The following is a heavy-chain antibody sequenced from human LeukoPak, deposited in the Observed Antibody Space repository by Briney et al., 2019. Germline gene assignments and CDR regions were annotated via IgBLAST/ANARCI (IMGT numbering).Heavy chain of an antibody. D-gene: IGHD3-3*01. CDR2: AYYRSKWYN. CDR3: ARGGHDFWSGDYYYYMDV. J-gene: IGHJ6*03. CDR1: GDSVSSNSAA. V-gene: IGHV6-1*01. Sequence: SQTLSLTCAISGDSVSSNSAAWNWIRQSPSRGLEWLGRAYYRSKWYNDYAVSVKSRITINPDTSKNQFSLQLNSVTPEDTAVYYCARGGHDFWSGDYYYYMDVWGKGTTVTVSS.